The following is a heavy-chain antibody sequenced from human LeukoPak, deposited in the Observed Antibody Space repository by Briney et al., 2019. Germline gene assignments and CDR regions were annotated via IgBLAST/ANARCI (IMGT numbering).Heavy chain of an antibody. CDR2: ISGSGAIT. CDR1: GFTFSSYA. J-gene: IGHJ4*02. V-gene: IGHV3-23*01. CDR3: AKDMGYSY. D-gene: IGHD1-26*01. Sequence: GGSLRLSCAASGFTFSSYAMTWVRQAPGKGLEWVSIISGSGAITYYVDSVKGRFTISRDNSKNTLFLQMNSLRAEDTAIYYCAKDMGYSYWGQGTLVTVSS.